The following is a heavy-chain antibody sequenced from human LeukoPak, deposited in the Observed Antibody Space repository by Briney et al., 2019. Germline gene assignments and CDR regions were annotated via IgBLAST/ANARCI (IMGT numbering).Heavy chain of an antibody. CDR2: IKSKTDGGTT. D-gene: IGHD3-3*01. CDR1: GFTFSNAW. V-gene: IGHV3-15*07. J-gene: IGHJ4*02. Sequence: GGSLRLSCAASGFTFSNAWMNWVRQAPGKGLEWVGRIKSKTDGGTTDYAAPVKGRFTISRDDSKNTLYLQMNSLKTEDTAVYYCTTDFWSGYYNFDYWGQGTLVTVSS. CDR3: TTDFWSGYYNFDY.